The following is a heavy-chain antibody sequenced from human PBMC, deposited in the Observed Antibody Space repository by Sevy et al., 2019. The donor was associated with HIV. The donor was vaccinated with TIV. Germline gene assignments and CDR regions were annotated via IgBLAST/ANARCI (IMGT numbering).Heavy chain of an antibody. CDR2: ISSSSSNI. CDR3: ARDRTPDYDFWSGYYYGMDV. CDR1: GFTFSSYS. D-gene: IGHD3-3*01. Sequence: GGSLRLSCAASGFTFSSYSMNWVRQAPGKGLEWVSSISSSSSNIYYAYSVKGRFTISRDIAKNSLYLQMNSLRAEDTAVYYCARDRTPDYDFWSGYYYGMDVWGQGTTVTVSS. J-gene: IGHJ6*02. V-gene: IGHV3-21*01.